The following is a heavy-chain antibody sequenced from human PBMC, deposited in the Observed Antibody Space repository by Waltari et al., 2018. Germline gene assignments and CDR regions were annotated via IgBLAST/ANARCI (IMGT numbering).Heavy chain of an antibody. CDR2: IYTRGST. CDR3: ARGGATWGPYYFDF. J-gene: IGHJ4*02. Sequence: QLQLQESGPGLVKPSETLSLTCTVSGGSISSSSYYWGWIRQSPGKGLEWIGRIYTRGSTNQNPSLKSRVTMSVDTSKNQVSLNLISVTAADTAVYFCARGGATWGPYYFDFWGQGTLVTVSS. V-gene: IGHV4-61*05. CDR1: GGSISSSSYY. D-gene: IGHD7-27*01.